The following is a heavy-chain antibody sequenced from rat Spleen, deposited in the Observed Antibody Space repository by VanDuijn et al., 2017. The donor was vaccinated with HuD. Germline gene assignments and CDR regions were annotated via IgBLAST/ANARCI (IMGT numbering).Heavy chain of an antibody. D-gene: IGHD1-11*01. CDR3: TTVYGGYNHHFDY. V-gene: IGHV1-43*01. Sequence: QVQLQQSGTELAKPGSSVKISCKASGYPFSNYYISWIKQTMGQGLEYVGYSNTGSGGPDYNEKFKGKATLTVDKSSSTAFMQLNSLTPDDSAVYYCTTVYGGYNHHFDYWGQGIMVTVSS. CDR1: GYPFSNYY. CDR2: SNTGSGGP. J-gene: IGHJ2*01.